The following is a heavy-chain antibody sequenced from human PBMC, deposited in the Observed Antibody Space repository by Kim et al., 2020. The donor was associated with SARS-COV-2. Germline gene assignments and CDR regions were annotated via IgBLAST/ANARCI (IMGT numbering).Heavy chain of an antibody. J-gene: IGHJ4*02. CDR2: T. CDR3: ARDSSGGHFDY. V-gene: IGHV1-46*01. Sequence: TNYAQKFQGRVTMTRDTSTSTVYMDLGSLRSEDTAVYYCARDSSGGHFDYWGQGTLVTVSS. D-gene: IGHD6-19*01.